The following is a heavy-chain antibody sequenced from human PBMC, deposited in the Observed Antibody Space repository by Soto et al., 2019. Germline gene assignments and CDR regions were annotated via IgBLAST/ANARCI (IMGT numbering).Heavy chain of an antibody. CDR3: ARDFGFGLSDY. CDR1: GYTFTSYA. D-gene: IGHD3-10*01. Sequence: QVQLVQSGAEVKKPGASVKVSCKASGYTFTSYAMHWVRQAPGQRLEWMGWINAGNGNTKYSQKFQGRVTITRDTSASTAYMELSGLRSEDTAVYSCARDFGFGLSDYWGQGTLVTVSS. V-gene: IGHV1-3*01. CDR2: INAGNGNT. J-gene: IGHJ4*02.